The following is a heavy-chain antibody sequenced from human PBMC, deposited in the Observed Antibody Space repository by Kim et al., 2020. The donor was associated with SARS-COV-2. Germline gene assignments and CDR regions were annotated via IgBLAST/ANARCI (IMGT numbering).Heavy chain of an antibody. J-gene: IGHJ6*01. D-gene: IGHD6-13*01. V-gene: IGHV3-30*18. CDR2: ISYDGSNK. CDR3: AKDLSQLGIAYNYYYYYG. CDR1: GFTFSSYG. Sequence: GGSLRLSCAASGFTFSSYGMHWVRQAPGKGLEWVAVISYDGSNKYYADSVKGRFTISRDNSKNTLYLQMNSLRAEDTAVYYCAKDLSQLGIAYNYYYYYG.